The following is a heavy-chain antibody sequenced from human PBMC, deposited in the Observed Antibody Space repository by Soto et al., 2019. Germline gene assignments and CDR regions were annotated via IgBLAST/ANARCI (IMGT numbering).Heavy chain of an antibody. V-gene: IGHV1-3*01. CDR1: GYTFTSYT. D-gene: IGHD3-10*01. J-gene: IGHJ4*02. CDR3: ARGGGWVGEASFDS. CDR2: INAGNGRE. Sequence: QVQLEQSGAEVKKPGASVKVSCKTSGYTFTSYTLHWVRQAPGQGLEWMGWINAGNGREKYSQRFQDRVSLSTDKPAPTAYMELRSPRFEDTAVYYCARGGGWVGEASFDSWGQGTQVTVSS.